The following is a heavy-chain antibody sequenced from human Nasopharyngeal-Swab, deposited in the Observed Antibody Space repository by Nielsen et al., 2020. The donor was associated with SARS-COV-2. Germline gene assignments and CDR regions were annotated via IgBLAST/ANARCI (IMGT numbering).Heavy chain of an antibody. Sequence: GVLKISCAASGFTFSSYSMNWVRQAPGKGLEWVSSISSSSSYIYYADSVKGRFTISRDNAKNSLYLQMNSLRAEDTAVYYCARDLRITIFGVAPYYYYGMDVWGQGTTVTVSS. V-gene: IGHV3-21*01. CDR1: GFTFSSYS. J-gene: IGHJ6*02. CDR3: ARDLRITIFGVAPYYYYGMDV. D-gene: IGHD3-3*01. CDR2: ISSSSSYI.